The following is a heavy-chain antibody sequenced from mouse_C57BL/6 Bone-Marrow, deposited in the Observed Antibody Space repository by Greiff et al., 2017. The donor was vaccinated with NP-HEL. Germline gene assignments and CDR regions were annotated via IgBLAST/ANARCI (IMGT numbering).Heavy chain of an antibody. CDR2: ISSGGDYI. D-gene: IGHD2-1*01. CDR3: TRWGDYYAWFAY. CDR1: GFTFSSYA. V-gene: IGHV5-9-1*02. Sequence: EVQLVESGEGLVKPGGSLKLSCAASGFTFSSYAMSWVRQTPEKRLEWVAYISSGGDYIYYADTVKGRFTISRDNARNTLYLQMSSLKSEDTAMYYCTRWGDYYAWFAYWGQETLVTVSA. J-gene: IGHJ3*01.